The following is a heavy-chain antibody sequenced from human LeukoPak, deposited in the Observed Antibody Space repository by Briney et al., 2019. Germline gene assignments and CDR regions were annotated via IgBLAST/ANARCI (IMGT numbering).Heavy chain of an antibody. CDR3: AKMKGITMVRGTFDY. CDR2: ISGSGGNT. CDR1: GFTFSSYA. V-gene: IGHV3-23*01. D-gene: IGHD3-10*01. J-gene: IGHJ4*02. Sequence: PGGSLRLSCAASGFTFSSYAMTWVRQAPGKGLEWVSSISGSGGNTYYADSVKGRFTISRDNSKNTLYLQMSNLRAEDTAVYYCAKMKGITMVRGTFDYWGQGTLVTVSS.